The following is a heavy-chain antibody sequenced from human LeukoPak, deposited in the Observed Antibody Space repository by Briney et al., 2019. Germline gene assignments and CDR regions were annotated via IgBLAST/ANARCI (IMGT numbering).Heavy chain of an antibody. CDR1: GVSISSTSYY. V-gene: IGHV4-39*07. D-gene: IGHD4-17*01. CDR2: IYYSGST. J-gene: IGHJ6*03. Sequence: SETLSLTCTVSGVSISSTSYYWGWIRQPPGKGLEWIASIYYSGSTNSNPSLKSRATISVDMSRKHFFLDLSSVTAADTAVYYCASKSTVTTDYYYYMDVWGKGTTVTVSS. CDR3: ASKSTVTTDYYYYMDV.